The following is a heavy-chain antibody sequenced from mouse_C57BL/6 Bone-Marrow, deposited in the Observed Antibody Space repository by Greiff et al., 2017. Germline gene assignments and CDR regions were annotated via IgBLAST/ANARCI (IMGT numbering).Heavy chain of an antibody. V-gene: IGHV1-72*01. Sequence: QVQVPQPGAELVKPGASVKLSCKASGYTFTRHWMHWVEQRPGRGLEWIGRIDPNSGGTKYNEKLKSKATLTVDKPSSTAYMQLSSLTSEDSAVYYCARSLGTVVAYYAMDYWGQGTSVTVSS. CDR1: GYTFTRHW. J-gene: IGHJ4*01. CDR2: IDPNSGGT. D-gene: IGHD1-1*01. CDR3: ARSLGTVVAYYAMDY.